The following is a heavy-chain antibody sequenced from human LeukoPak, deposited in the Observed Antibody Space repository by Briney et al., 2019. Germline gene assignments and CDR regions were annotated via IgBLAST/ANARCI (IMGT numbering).Heavy chain of an antibody. J-gene: IGHJ5*02. CDR1: GFTFSNYA. V-gene: IGHV3-23*01. Sequence: GGSLRLSCAASGFTFSNYAMSWVREAPGKGLGWVSAISGSGGSTYYADSVKGRLTISRDNSQNTLYLQRNSLRAEDTAVYYFAKGYNWFDLWGQGTLVPVSS. CDR3: AKGYNWFDL. CDR2: ISGSGGST.